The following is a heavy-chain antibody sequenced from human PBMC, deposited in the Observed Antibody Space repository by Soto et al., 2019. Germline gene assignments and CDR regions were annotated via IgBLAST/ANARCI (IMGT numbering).Heavy chain of an antibody. J-gene: IGHJ3*01. CDR1: GFSRTTSGVA. CDR3: AYRHAVAPKAFAS. Sequence: QITLKESGPTLVKPTQTLTLTCTFSGFSRTTSGVAVDWIRQPPGKALEWLALIYWDDDPRYSPSLKNRLTITGDTSENQVVLTMTNMDPVDTATYFCAYRHAVAPKAFASWGQGTMVTVSS. V-gene: IGHV2-5*02. D-gene: IGHD2-15*01. CDR2: IYWDDDP.